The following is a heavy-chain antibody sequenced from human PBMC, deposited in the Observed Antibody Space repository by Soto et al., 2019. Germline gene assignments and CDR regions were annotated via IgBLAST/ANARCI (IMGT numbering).Heavy chain of an antibody. CDR3: ARGPPIGGSSSSARGWFDP. CDR2: INHSGST. CDR1: GGSFSGYY. Sequence: PSETLSLTCAVYGGSFSGYYWSWIRQPPGKGLEWIGEINHSGSTNYNPSLKSRVTISVDTSKNQFSLKLSSVTAADTAVYYCARGPPIGGSSSSARGWFDPRGQGTLVTVSS. D-gene: IGHD6-6*01. V-gene: IGHV4-34*01. J-gene: IGHJ5*02.